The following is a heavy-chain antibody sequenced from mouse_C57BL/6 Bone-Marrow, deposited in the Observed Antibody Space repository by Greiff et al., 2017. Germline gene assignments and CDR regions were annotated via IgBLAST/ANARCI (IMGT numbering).Heavy chain of an antibody. J-gene: IGHJ2*01. Sequence: EVMLVESGGGLVKPGGSLKLSCAASGFTFSSYAMSWVRQTPEKRLEWVATISDGGSYTYYPDNVKGRFTISRDNAKNNLYLQMSHLKSEDTAMYYCARDQGAVVDYWGQGTTLTVSS. CDR1: GFTFSSYA. V-gene: IGHV5-4*01. D-gene: IGHD1-1*01. CDR3: ARDQGAVVDY. CDR2: ISDGGSYT.